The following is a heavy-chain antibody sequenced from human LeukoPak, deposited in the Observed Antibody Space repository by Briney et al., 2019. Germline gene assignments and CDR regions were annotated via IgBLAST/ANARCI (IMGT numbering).Heavy chain of an antibody. CDR3: ARERIVGAASTRYYGMDV. Sequence: GGSLRLSCAASGFTFTNYWMSWVRQAPGKGLEWVANMKPDGSERYYVDSVKGRFTVSRDNAKNSLYFQTNSLRAEDTAVYYCARERIVGAASTRYYGMDVWGQGTTVTVSS. J-gene: IGHJ6*02. V-gene: IGHV3-7*03. D-gene: IGHD1-26*01. CDR2: MKPDGSER. CDR1: GFTFTNYW.